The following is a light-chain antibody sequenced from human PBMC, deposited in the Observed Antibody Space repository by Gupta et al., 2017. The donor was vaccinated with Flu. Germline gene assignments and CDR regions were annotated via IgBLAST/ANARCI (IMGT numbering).Light chain of an antibody. CDR1: QTISSW. CDR2: KAS. J-gene: IGKJ2*03. CDR3: KQYNSYPYS. Sequence: DIQLTQSPSTLSASVGHRVTITCRSSQTISSWLAWYQQKSGKAPKLLTYKASSLESGVPSRFSGSGSGTEFTLTISSLQPDDFATYYCKQYNSYPYSFGQGTKLEIK. V-gene: IGKV1-5*03.